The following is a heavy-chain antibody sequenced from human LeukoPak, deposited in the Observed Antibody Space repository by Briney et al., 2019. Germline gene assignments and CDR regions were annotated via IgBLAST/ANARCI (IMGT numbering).Heavy chain of an antibody. CDR2: ISGSGGAT. D-gene: IGHD3-3*01. V-gene: IGHV3-23*01. CDR1: GFTFSSYA. CDR3: AKVPVFSLTISEVVTDDAFDI. Sequence: GGSLRLSCAASGFTFSSYAMSWVRPAPGQGLEWVSSISGSGGATYYADSVKGRFTISRDNSMNTLYLQMNSLRAEDTAVYYCAKVPVFSLTISEVVTDDAFDIWGQGTIVTVSS. J-gene: IGHJ3*02.